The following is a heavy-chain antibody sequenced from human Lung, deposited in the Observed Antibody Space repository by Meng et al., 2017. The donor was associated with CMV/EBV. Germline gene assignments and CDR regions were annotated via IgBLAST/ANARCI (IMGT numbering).Heavy chain of an antibody. J-gene: IGHJ4*02. CDR1: GESFSGYC. Sequence: QVQLHQWGAGLFKPSEPLSLTCAVDGESFSGYCWSWIRQPPGKGLELIGDTNYSGSTNYNPSLKSLVTMLMETSKKRFSLRSSFLTAADTGIYYYAKITDNHVSVSHFDYWGRVTLVIVSS. CDR3: AKITDNHVSVSHFDY. CDR2: TNYSGST. D-gene: IGHD2/OR15-2a*01. V-gene: IGHV4-34*01.